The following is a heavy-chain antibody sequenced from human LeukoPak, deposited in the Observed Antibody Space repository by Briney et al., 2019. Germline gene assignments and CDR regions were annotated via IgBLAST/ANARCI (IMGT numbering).Heavy chain of an antibody. CDR2: ISSSSSTI. CDR1: GFTFSSYS. J-gene: IGHJ4*02. Sequence: PGGSLRLSCAASGFTFSSYSMNWARQAPGKGLEWVSYISSSSSTIYYADSVKGRFTISRDNAKNSLYLQMNSLRAEDTAVYYCARDQLSMVDYWGQGTLVTVSS. CDR3: ARDQLSMVDY. V-gene: IGHV3-48*04. D-gene: IGHD2/OR15-2a*01.